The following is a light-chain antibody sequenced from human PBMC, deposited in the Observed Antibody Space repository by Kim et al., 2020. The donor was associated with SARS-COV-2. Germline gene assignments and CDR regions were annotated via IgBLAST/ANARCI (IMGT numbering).Light chain of an antibody. CDR2: GAS. Sequence: EIVLTQSPGTLSLSPGERATLSCRASQSVSSSYLAWYQQKPGQAPRLLIYGASSRATGIPDRFSGSGCGTDFTLTISRLEPEDFAVYFCQQYSSTAVTFGQGTKV. V-gene: IGKV3-20*01. CDR3: QQYSSTAVT. J-gene: IGKJ1*01. CDR1: QSVSSSY.